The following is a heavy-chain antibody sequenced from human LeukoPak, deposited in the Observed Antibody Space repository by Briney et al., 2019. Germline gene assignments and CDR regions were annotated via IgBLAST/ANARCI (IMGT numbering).Heavy chain of an antibody. CDR1: GGSFSGYY. Sequence: KPSETLSLTCAVYGGSFSGYYWSWIRQPPGKGLEWIGEINHSGSTNYNPSLKSRVTISVDTSKNQFSLKLSSVTAADTAVYYCARGRAAAGDFDYWGQGTPVTVSS. CDR2: INHSGST. D-gene: IGHD6-13*01. J-gene: IGHJ4*02. V-gene: IGHV4-34*01. CDR3: ARGRAAAGDFDY.